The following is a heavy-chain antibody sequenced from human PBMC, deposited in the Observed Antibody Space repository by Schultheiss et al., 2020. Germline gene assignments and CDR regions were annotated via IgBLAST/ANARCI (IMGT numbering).Heavy chain of an antibody. CDR1: GFTFSSYA. CDR2: ISGSGGST. Sequence: GGSLRLSCAASGFTFSSYAMSWVRQAPGKGLEWVSAISGSGGSTYYADSVKGRFTISRENAKNSLYLQMNSLRAGDTAVYYCARGSSGWFFDYWGQGTLVTVSS. J-gene: IGHJ4*02. D-gene: IGHD6-19*01. CDR3: ARGSSGWFFDY. V-gene: IGHV3-23*01.